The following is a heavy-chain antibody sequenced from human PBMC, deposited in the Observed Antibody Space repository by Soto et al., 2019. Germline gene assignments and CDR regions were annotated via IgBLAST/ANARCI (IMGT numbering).Heavy chain of an antibody. CDR3: ARGYCSSTSCYHGMDV. CDR2: IYHSGST. D-gene: IGHD2-2*01. Sequence: KTSETLSLTCAVSGYSIIRGYYWGLIRQPPGKGLEWIGSIYHSGSTYYNPSLKSRVTISVDTSKNQFSLKLSSVTAADTAVYYCARGYCSSTSCYHGMDVWGQGTTVTVSS. CDR1: GYSIIRGYY. J-gene: IGHJ6*02. V-gene: IGHV4-38-2*01.